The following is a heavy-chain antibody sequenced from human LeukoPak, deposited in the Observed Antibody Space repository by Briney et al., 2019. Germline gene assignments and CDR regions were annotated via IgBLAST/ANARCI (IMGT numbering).Heavy chain of an antibody. CDR2: IYYSGST. J-gene: IGHJ5*02. V-gene: IGHV4-39*07. CDR1: GGSISSSSYY. CDR3: ARERGKATVTIS. Sequence: ASETLSLTCTVSGGSISSSSYYWGWIRQPPGKGLEWIGSIYYSGSTYYNPSLKSRVTISVDTSKNQFSLKLSSVTAADTAVYYCARERGKATVTISWGQGTLVTVSS. D-gene: IGHD4-17*01.